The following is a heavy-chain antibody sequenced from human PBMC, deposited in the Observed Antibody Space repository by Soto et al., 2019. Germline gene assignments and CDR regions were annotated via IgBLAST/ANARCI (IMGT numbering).Heavy chain of an antibody. CDR2: IYPGDSDT. CDR1: GYSLTSYW. Sequence: GESLKISCKGSGYSLTSYWIGWVRQMPGKGLEWMGIIYPGDSDTRYSPSFQGQVTISADKSISTAYLQWSSLKASDTAMYYCARPVYCGGDCLNAFDTLGQGIMVSV. CDR3: ARPVYCGGDCLNAFDT. J-gene: IGHJ3*02. V-gene: IGHV5-51*01. D-gene: IGHD2-21*02.